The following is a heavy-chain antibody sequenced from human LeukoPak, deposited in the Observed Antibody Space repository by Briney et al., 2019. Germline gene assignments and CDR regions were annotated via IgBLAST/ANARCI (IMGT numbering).Heavy chain of an antibody. CDR2: IYHSGST. CDR1: GGSISSTNC. V-gene: IGHV4-4*02. CDR3: ATRPAAFDI. D-gene: IGHD1-14*01. Sequence: KPSETLSLTCALSGGSISSTNCWSWVRQPPGKGLEWIGEIYHSGSTHYNPSLKSRVTMSLDKSKNQFSLELTSVTAADTAVYYCATRPAAFDIWGRGTMVAVSS. J-gene: IGHJ3*02.